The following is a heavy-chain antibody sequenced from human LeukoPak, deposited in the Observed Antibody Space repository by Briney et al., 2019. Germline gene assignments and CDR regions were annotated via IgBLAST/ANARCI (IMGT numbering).Heavy chain of an antibody. CDR3: AREEYGDYVGY. J-gene: IGHJ4*02. D-gene: IGHD4-17*01. CDR2: VYYSGTT. CDR1: GGSISSYS. Sequence: SETLSLTCTVSGGSISSYSWSWIRQPPGKRLEWFGYVYYSGTTNYNPSLRSRVTISVDTSKNQFSLKLNSVTAADTAVYYCAREEYGDYVGYWGQGTLVTVAS. V-gene: IGHV4-59*01.